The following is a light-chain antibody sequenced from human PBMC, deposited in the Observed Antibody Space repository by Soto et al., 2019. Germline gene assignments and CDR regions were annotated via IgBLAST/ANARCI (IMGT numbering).Light chain of an antibody. CDR3: QQSYNAPLT. CDR1: QSIRNY. V-gene: IGKV1-39*01. CDR2: AAS. Sequence: DIQMTQSPSSLSVSVGDRVTITCRASQSIRNYLNWYQQKPGKVPKLLIYAASTLQTGVPSRFGGSGSGTDFTLTISSLQPEDFATYYCQQSYNAPLTFGQGTKLEIK. J-gene: IGKJ2*01.